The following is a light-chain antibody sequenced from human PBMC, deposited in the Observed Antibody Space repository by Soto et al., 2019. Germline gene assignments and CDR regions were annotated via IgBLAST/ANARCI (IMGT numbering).Light chain of an antibody. J-gene: IGLJ3*02. CDR2: DVS. Sequence: QSVLTQPASVSGSPGQSITISCTGTSSDVGGSNYVSWYQQYPGKAPKLMIYDVSNRPSGVSNRFSGSKSGNTASLTISGLQAEDEADYYCSSYTSSRLRVFGGGTKVTVL. CDR1: SSDVGGSNY. CDR3: SSYTSSRLRV. V-gene: IGLV2-14*01.